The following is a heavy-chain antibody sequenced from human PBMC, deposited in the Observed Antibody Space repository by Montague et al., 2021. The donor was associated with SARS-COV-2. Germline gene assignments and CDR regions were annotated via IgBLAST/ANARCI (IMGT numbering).Heavy chain of an antibody. V-gene: IGHV3-21*01. CDR2: ITSSGSFI. Sequence: SLRLSCAASGFTFSKYSMNWVRQAPGKGLEWISSITSSGSFIYYXDSVKGRFTISRDNAKNSLFLQMNSLRAEDTAVYYCAKVLVRLHMNWFDSWGQGTLVTVSS. D-gene: IGHD3-10*01. J-gene: IGHJ5*01. CDR1: GFTFSKYS. CDR3: AKVLVRLHMNWFDS.